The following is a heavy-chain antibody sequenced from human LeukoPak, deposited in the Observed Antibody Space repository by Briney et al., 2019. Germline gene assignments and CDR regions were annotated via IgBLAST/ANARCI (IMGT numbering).Heavy chain of an antibody. CDR3: ATDFYDST. Sequence: GGSLRLSCAASGFTFSSYGMNWVRQAPGKGLEWVGRIRSNSDGGTIDYAAPVKGRFTLSRDDSKTTLYLQMNSLQTEDTAVYYCATDFYDSTWGQGTLVTVSS. CDR1: GFTFSSYG. J-gene: IGHJ5*02. V-gene: IGHV3-15*07. D-gene: IGHD3-22*01. CDR2: IRSNSDGGTI.